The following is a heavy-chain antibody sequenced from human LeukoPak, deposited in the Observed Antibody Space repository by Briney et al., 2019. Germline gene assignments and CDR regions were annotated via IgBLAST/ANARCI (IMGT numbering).Heavy chain of an antibody. D-gene: IGHD3-16*02. J-gene: IGHJ4*02. CDR2: IYYSGST. CDR3: ASSYDYVWGSYRYSSYYFDY. V-gene: IGHV4-39*07. Sequence: PSETLSLTCTVSGGSISSSSYYWGWIRQPPGKGLEWIGSIYYSGSTYYNPSLKSRVTISVDTSKTQFSLKLSSVTAADTAVYYCASSYDYVWGSYRYSSYYFDYWGQGTLVTVSS. CDR1: GGSISSSSYY.